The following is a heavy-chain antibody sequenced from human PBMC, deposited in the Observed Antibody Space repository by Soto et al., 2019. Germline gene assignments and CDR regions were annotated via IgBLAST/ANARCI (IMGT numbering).Heavy chain of an antibody. CDR2: IFFSGST. V-gene: IGHV4-31*03. J-gene: IGHJ1*01. D-gene: IGHD6-13*01. CDR1: GGSITSGGNY. Sequence: QVQLQESGPGLVKPSQTLSLTCTVSGGSITSGGNYWSWIRQPPGKGLEWIGYIFFSGSTYYNPSLKSRAAISADTSKNQFSLKVTSVTAADTAVYYCARTPGSWHEYFEDWGQGTRVTVSS. CDR3: ARTPGSWHEYFED.